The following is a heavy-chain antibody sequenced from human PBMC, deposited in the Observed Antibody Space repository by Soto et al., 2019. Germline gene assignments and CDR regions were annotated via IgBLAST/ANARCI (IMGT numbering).Heavy chain of an antibody. CDR1: GFTFSTDW. CDR3: ASGASSTIDY. D-gene: IGHD6-13*01. Sequence: EVQLVESGGGLAQPGGSLRLSCAASGFTFSTDWMHWVRQTPGKGLAWVSRINSEGRSTSYADSVKGRFTIARDNAKNTFYVQMNSLRAEDTAVYYGASGASSTIDYWGQGPLVTVSS. V-gene: IGHV3-74*01. CDR2: INSEGRST. J-gene: IGHJ4*02.